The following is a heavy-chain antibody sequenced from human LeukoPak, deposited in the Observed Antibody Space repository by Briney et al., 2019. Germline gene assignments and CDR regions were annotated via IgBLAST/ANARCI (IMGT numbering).Heavy chain of an antibody. CDR1: GFTFSSYA. CDR2: ISYDGSNK. V-gene: IGHV3-30-3*01. CDR3: AREPQSDYVWGSYRYEVDY. Sequence: TGGSLRLSCAASGFTFSSYAMHWVRQAPGKGLEWVAVISYDGSNKYYADSVKGRFTISRDNSKNTLYLQMNSLRAEDTAVYYCAREPQSDYVWGSYRYEVDYWGQGTLVTVSS. D-gene: IGHD3-16*02. J-gene: IGHJ4*02.